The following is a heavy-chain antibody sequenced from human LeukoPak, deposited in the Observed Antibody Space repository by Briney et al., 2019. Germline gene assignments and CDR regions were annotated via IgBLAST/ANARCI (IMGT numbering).Heavy chain of an antibody. J-gene: IGHJ4*02. CDR3: EREKTFPMESQGVDY. CDR1: GYTFSSYA. V-gene: IGHV1-18*01. D-gene: IGHD3-10*01. CDR2: ISVYNGNT. Sequence: ASVKVSCKASGYTFSSYAISWVRQAPGQGLEWMGWISVYNGNTKYAQKFQGRVTMTTDTYTRTAYMELKSLTYDDTAVYYCEREKTFPMESQGVDYWGQGTLVTVSS.